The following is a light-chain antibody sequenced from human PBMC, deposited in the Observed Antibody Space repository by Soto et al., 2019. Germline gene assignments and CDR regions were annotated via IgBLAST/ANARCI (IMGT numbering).Light chain of an antibody. V-gene: IGKV1-9*01. CDR1: QGISSY. CDR2: DAS. J-gene: IGKJ1*01. Sequence: DIQLTQSPSFLSASVGDRVTITCRASQGISSYLAWYQQKPGKAPKLLIYDASSLQSGVPSRFSGSGSGTEFTLTISSLQSEDFAVYYCQQYNNWWTFGQGTKVDIK. CDR3: QQYNNWWT.